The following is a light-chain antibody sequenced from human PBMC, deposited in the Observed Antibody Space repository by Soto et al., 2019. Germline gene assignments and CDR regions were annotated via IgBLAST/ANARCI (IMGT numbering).Light chain of an antibody. CDR2: GAS. Sequence: EIVLTQSPGTLSLSPGERATLSCRASQSVSSSYLAWYQQKPGQAPRLLIYGASSRATGIPDRFGGSGSGTDFTLTIRRLEPEDFAGYYCQQYGSSGTFGQGTKVDIK. CDR3: QQYGSSGT. V-gene: IGKV3-20*01. J-gene: IGKJ1*01. CDR1: QSVSSSY.